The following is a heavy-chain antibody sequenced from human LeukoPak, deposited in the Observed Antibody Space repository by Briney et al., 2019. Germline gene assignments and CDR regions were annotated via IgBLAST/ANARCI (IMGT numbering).Heavy chain of an antibody. CDR3: ARGAQWRSYYYGMNV. CDR2: IYTSGST. CDR1: GGSISSDSYY. J-gene: IGHJ6*02. V-gene: IGHV4-61*02. D-gene: IGHD6-19*01. Sequence: IPSETLSLTCTVSGGSISSDSYYWSWIRHPAGKGLEWIGRIYTSGSTNYNPSLKSRVTISVDTSRNQFSLKVNSVTAADTAVYYCARGAQWRSYYYGMNVWGQGTTVTVSS.